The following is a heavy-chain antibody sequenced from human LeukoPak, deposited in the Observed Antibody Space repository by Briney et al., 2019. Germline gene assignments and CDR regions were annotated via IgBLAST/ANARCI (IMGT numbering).Heavy chain of an antibody. CDR2: ISWNSGSI. Sequence: GGSLRLSCAASGFTFDDYAMHWVRQAPGKGLEWVSGISWNSGSIGYADSVKGRFTISRDNAKNSLYLQMNSLSAEDTALYYCVRGYYYGMDVWGQGTTVTVSS. CDR1: GFTFDDYA. J-gene: IGHJ6*02. D-gene: IGHD3-10*01. V-gene: IGHV3-9*01. CDR3: VRGYYYGMDV.